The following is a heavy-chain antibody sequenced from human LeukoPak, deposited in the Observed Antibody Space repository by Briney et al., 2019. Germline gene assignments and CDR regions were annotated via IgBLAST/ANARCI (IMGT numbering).Heavy chain of an antibody. V-gene: IGHV4-59*01. CDR2: NYYSGST. CDR1: SGSISTYY. CDR3: ARVNSSSWYLDY. Sequence: SETLSLTCTVSSGSISTYYWSWIRQPPEKALECIGYNYYSGSTDYNPSLKSRVTVSVDTSKNQFSLKLISVTAADTAVYYCARVNSSSWYLDYWGQGTLVTVSS. D-gene: IGHD6-13*01. J-gene: IGHJ4*02.